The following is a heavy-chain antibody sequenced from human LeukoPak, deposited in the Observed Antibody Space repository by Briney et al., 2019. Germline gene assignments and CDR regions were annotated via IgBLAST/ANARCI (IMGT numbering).Heavy chain of an antibody. J-gene: IGHJ5*02. CDR1: GFTFGDYA. Sequence: GGSLRLSCTASGFTFGDYAMSWIRQAPGKGLEWVSYISSSGSTIKYADSVKGRFTISRDNAKKSLYLQMNSLRAEDTAVYYCGRSQNYNDSSGYSSWGQGTLVTVSS. D-gene: IGHD3-22*01. V-gene: IGHV3-11*04. CDR2: ISSSGSTI. CDR3: GRSQNYNDSSGYSS.